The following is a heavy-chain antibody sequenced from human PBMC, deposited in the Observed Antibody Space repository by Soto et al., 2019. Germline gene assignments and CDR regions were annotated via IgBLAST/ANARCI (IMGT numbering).Heavy chain of an antibody. CDR1: GGTFSSYA. Sequence: QVQLVQSGAEVKKPGSSVKVSCKASGGTFSSYAISWVRQAPGQGLEWMGGIIPIFGTANDAQKFQGRVTITADEATSTAYMELSSMRSEDTAVYYCARNYYDSSGYFLGDYWGQGTLVTVSS. D-gene: IGHD3-22*01. CDR3: ARNYYDSSGYFLGDY. J-gene: IGHJ4*02. CDR2: IIPIFGTA. V-gene: IGHV1-69*01.